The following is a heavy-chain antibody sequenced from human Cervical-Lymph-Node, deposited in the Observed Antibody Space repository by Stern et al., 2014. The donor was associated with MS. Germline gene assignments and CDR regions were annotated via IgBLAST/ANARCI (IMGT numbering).Heavy chain of an antibody. CDR1: GYTLTELS. D-gene: IGHD3-3*01. Sequence: QLVESGAEVKKPGASVKVSCKVSGYTLTELSMHWVRQAPGKGLEWMGGFDPEDGETIYAQKFQGRVTMTEDTSTDTAYMELSSLRSEDTPVYYCATDRDDFRSGYSAPTKGYGLDVWGQGTTVTVTS. J-gene: IGHJ6*02. CDR2: FDPEDGET. CDR3: ATDRDDFRSGYSAPTKGYGLDV. V-gene: IGHV1-24*01.